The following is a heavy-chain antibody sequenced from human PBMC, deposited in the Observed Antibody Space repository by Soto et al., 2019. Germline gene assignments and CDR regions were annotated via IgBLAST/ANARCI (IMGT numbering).Heavy chain of an antibody. CDR3: ARVYSSSSGRAMDV. Sequence: EVQLVESGGGLVQPGGSLRLSCAVSGFTFSSYWMSWVRQAPGKGLEWVANIKQDGSEKDYVDSVKGRYTISRDNAKNSLFLQMNSLRAEDTDVYYCARVYSSSSGRAMDVWGQGTTVTVS. CDR1: GFTFSSYW. D-gene: IGHD6-6*01. V-gene: IGHV3-7*04. CDR2: IKQDGSEK. J-gene: IGHJ6*02.